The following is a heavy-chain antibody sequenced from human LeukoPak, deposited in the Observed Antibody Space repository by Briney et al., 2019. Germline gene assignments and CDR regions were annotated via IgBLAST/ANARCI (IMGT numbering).Heavy chain of an antibody. D-gene: IGHD3-22*01. CDR3: ARAPMDSSGYYPNDAFDI. CDR2: ISAYTGNT. Sequence: GASVKVSCKASGYTFSTYGISWVRQAPGQGVEWMGWISAYTGNTNYAQNLQGRVTMTTDTSTSTAYMELRSLRSDDTAVYYCARAPMDSSGYYPNDAFDIWGQGTMVTVSS. V-gene: IGHV1-18*01. J-gene: IGHJ3*02. CDR1: GYTFSTYG.